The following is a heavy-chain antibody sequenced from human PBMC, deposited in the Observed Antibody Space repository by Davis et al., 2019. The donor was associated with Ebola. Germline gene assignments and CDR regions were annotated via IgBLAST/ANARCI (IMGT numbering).Heavy chain of an antibody. CDR3: ARTEPYYDSSGYYHGPYFQH. J-gene: IGHJ1*01. CDR1: GYTFTGYY. V-gene: IGHV1-46*01. CDR2: INPSGGST. D-gene: IGHD3-22*01. Sequence: AASVKVSCKASGYTFTGYYMHWVRQAPGQGLEWMGIINPSGGSTSYAQKFQVRVTMTRDTSTSTVYMELSSLRSEDTAVYYCARTEPYYDSSGYYHGPYFQHWGQGTLVTVSS.